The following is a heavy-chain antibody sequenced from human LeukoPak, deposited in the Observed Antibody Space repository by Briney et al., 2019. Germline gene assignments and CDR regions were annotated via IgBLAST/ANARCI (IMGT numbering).Heavy chain of an antibody. Sequence: GGSLRLSCVASGFTFSDYYMSWIRQAPGKGLEWVSYISSSGSTIYYADSVKGRFTISRDNAKNSLYLQMNSLRAEDTAVYYCAREPTSGSYFDYWGQGTLVTVSS. CDR2: ISSSGSTI. CDR3: AREPTSGSYFDY. V-gene: IGHV3-11*01. CDR1: GFTFSDYY. D-gene: IGHD1-26*01. J-gene: IGHJ4*02.